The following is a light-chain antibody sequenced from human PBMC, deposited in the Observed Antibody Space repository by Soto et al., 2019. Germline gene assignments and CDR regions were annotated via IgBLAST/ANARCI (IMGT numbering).Light chain of an antibody. CDR3: QQRGNWPLT. CDR1: QNIRNY. J-gene: IGKJ4*01. Sequence: ETVLTQSPATLSLSPGERATLSCRASQNIRNYLIWYQQKPGQAPRLLIYDASSRATGIPARFSGSGSGTDFTLTISSLKPEDFAVYYCQQRGNWPLTFGGGTKVE. CDR2: DAS. V-gene: IGKV3-11*01.